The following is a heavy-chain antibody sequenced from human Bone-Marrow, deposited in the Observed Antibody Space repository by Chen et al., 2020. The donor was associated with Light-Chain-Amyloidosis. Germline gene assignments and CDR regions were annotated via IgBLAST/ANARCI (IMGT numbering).Heavy chain of an antibody. J-gene: IGHJ6*02. V-gene: IGHV3-23*01. Sequence: EVQLLESGGGLVQPGGSLRLSCASSGLTFSSYPMSWVRQAPGKGLEWISGISGSGSSTYYADSVKGRFTISRDNSKNTLYLQMNSLRAEDTAIYYCSREVTTNYGMDVWGQGTAVTVSS. D-gene: IGHD3-10*01. CDR2: ISGSGSST. CDR3: SREVTTNYGMDV. CDR1: GLTFSSYP.